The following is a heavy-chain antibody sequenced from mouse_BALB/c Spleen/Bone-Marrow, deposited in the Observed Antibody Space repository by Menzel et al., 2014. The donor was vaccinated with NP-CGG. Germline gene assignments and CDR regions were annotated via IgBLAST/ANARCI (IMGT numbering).Heavy chain of an antibody. D-gene: IGHD2-2*01. CDR3: TRWLPYAMDY. Sequence: QVQLQQSGAELVRPGASVKLSCKASGYTFTNYWINWVKRRPGQGLEWIGNIYPSDSYTNYNQKFKDKATLTVDKSSSTAYMQLSSPTSEDSAVYYCTRWLPYAMDYWGQGTSVTVSS. J-gene: IGHJ4*01. CDR1: GYTFTNYW. CDR2: IYPSDSYT. V-gene: IGHV1-69*02.